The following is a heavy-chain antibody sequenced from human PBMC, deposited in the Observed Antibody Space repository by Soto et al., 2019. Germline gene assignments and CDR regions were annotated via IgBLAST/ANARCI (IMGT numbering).Heavy chain of an antibody. CDR1: GGSISTNDYH. Sequence: SETLSLTCSVSGGSISTNDYHWGWIRQAPGKGLEWIGTFYYRGRPYSNPSLNSRVTISVDTSQNQFSLSLTSVTAADTAVYYCARQKRYYTPELYYYFDYWGQGTLVTVSS. D-gene: IGHD3-3*01. CDR2: FYYRGRP. J-gene: IGHJ4*02. V-gene: IGHV4-39*01. CDR3: ARQKRYYTPELYYYFDY.